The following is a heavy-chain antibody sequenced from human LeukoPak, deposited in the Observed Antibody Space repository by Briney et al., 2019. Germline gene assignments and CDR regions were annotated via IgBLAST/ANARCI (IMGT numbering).Heavy chain of an antibody. J-gene: IGHJ4*02. D-gene: IGHD2-2*01. CDR1: GYTSTGYY. Sequence: ASVRVSCKASGYTSTGYYMHWVRQAPGQGLEWMGWINPNSGGTNYAQKFQGRVTMTRDTSISTAYMELSRLRSDDTAVYYCARVRSIVVVPAASGVLDYWGQGTLVTVSS. CDR3: ARVRSIVVVPAASGVLDY. CDR2: INPNSGGT. V-gene: IGHV1-2*02.